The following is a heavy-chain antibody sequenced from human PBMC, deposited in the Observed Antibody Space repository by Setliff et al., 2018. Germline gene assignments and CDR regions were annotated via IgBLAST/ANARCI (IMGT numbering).Heavy chain of an antibody. J-gene: IGHJ4*02. CDR3: ARINFYVSSGYYYAPDY. CDR2: INNYSFKT. CDR1: GYPFTNYG. D-gene: IGHD3-22*01. Sequence: SVKVSCKTSGYPFTNYGITWVRQAPGQGLEWMGWINNYSFKTNCPQKFLGRVTVTSDTSTGTEYMELGSLTSDDTAIYYCARINFYVSSGYYYAPDYWGPGTLVTVSS. V-gene: IGHV1-18*01.